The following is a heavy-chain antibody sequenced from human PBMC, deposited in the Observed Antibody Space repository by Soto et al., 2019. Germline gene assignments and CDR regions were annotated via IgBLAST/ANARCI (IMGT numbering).Heavy chain of an antibody. D-gene: IGHD3-3*01. V-gene: IGHV4-34*01. Sequence: TLSLTCAVYGAPFSGYYWTWIRQPPGKGLEWIGEINHTGSTKYNPSLKSRVTISLDTSKNQFSLSLRSVTAADTAVYYCARGREIFGAVTPFEYWGQGTQVTVSS. CDR2: INHTGST. J-gene: IGHJ4*02. CDR3: ARGREIFGAVTPFEY. CDR1: GAPFSGYY.